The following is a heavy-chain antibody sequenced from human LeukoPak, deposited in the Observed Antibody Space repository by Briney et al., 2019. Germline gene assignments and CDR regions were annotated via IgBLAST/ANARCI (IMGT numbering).Heavy chain of an antibody. CDR2: FTASGGST. Sequence: GGSLRLSCAASGFTFSSYAMSWVRQAPGKGLEWVSVFTASGGSTGYADSVKGRFTISRDNSKNTLYLQMNSLRAEDTAVYYCAKDAVAPGSGGDYFDYWGQGTLVTVSS. CDR3: AKDAVAPGSGGDYFDY. CDR1: GFTFSSYA. D-gene: IGHD3-10*01. J-gene: IGHJ4*02. V-gene: IGHV3-23*01.